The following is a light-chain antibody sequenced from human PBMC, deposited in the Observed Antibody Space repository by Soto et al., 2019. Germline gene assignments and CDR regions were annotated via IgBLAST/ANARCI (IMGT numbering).Light chain of an antibody. J-gene: IGLJ1*01. V-gene: IGLV2-11*01. CDR2: DVS. Sequence: QSALTQPRSVSGSPGQSVTISCTGTSSDVGGYNYVSWYQQHPGKAPKLMIYDVSKRPSGVPDRFSGSKSGNTASLTISGLQAEDEADYYCQSYDSRLSGSVFGTGTKLTVL. CDR3: QSYDSRLSGSV. CDR1: SSDVGGYNY.